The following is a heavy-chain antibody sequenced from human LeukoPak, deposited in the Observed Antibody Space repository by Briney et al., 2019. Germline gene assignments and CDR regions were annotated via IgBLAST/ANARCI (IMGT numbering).Heavy chain of an antibody. CDR3: ARVTIFGVVNYYYMDV. CDR1: GGSFSGYY. D-gene: IGHD3-3*01. V-gene: IGHV4-34*01. J-gene: IGHJ6*03. CDR2: INHSGST. Sequence: PSETLSLTCAVYGGSFSGYYWSWLRHPPGKGREWLGEINHSGSTNYNTSRKSRVTISVDTSKNQYSLKLSSVTAADTAVYYCARVTIFGVVNYYYMDVWGKGTTVTVSS.